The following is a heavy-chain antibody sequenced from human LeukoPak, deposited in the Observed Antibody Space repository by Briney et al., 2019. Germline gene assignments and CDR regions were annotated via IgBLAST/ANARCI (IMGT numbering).Heavy chain of an antibody. D-gene: IGHD5-12*01. CDR3: ARFPIVAAAAGNDY. J-gene: IGHJ4*02. Sequence: PSETLSLTCTVSGGSISSYYWSWIRLPPGKGLEWIGYVYYSGSTNYNPSLKSRVTISVDTSKNRFSLKVRSVTAADTAVYYCARFPIVAAAAGNDYWGQGTLATVSS. CDR1: GGSISSYY. CDR2: VYYSGST. V-gene: IGHV4-59*01.